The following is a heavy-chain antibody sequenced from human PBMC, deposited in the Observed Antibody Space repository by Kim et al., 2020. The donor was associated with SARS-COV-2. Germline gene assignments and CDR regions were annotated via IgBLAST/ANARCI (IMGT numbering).Heavy chain of an antibody. CDR3: ARRGSGWTGWFDP. V-gene: IGHV4-39*01. CDR2: IYYSGST. D-gene: IGHD6-19*01. Sequence: SETLSLTCTVSGGSISSSSYYWGWIRQPPGKGLEWVGNIYYSGSTFYNPSLKSRVTISVDTSKNQFSLKLSSVTAADTAVYYCARRGSGWTGWFDPWGQGTLVTVSS. CDR1: GGSISSSSYY. J-gene: IGHJ5*02.